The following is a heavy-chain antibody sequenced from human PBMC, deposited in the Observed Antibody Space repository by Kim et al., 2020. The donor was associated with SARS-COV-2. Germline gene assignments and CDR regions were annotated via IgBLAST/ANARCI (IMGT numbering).Heavy chain of an antibody. Sequence: SIYYADSVKGRFTISRDNAENSLFLQMSSLRDEDTSVYYCARVRQGGFDYWGQGTLVTVSS. J-gene: IGHJ4*02. CDR3: ARVRQGGFDY. D-gene: IGHD3-16*01. CDR2: SI. V-gene: IGHV3-48*02.